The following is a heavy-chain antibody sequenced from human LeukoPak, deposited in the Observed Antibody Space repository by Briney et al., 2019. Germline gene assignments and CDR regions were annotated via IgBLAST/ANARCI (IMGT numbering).Heavy chain of an antibody. CDR1: GGSISSNY. CDR2: IYASGST. Sequence: SETLSLTCSVSGGSISSNYWSWIRQPAGKGLEWIGRIYASGSTNYNPSLRSRVTMSVDTSKNQFSLKLSSVTAADTAVYYCARVSLTYYDFWSGRDTYYFDYWGQGILVTVSS. CDR3: ARVSLTYYDFWSGRDTYYFDY. J-gene: IGHJ4*02. V-gene: IGHV4-4*07. D-gene: IGHD3-3*01.